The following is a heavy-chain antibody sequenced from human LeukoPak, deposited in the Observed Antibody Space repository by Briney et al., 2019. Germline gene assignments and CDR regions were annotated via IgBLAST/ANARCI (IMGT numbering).Heavy chain of an antibody. J-gene: IGHJ4*02. CDR3: ARDILATSIAAPYY. Sequence: PSETLPLTCTVSGYSISSGYYWGWIRQPPGKGLEWIGRIYTSGSTNYNPSLKSRVTMSVDTSKNQFSLRLSSVNAADTAVYYCARDILATSIAAPYYWGQGTPVTVSS. CDR2: IYTSGST. CDR1: GYSISSGYY. V-gene: IGHV4-38-2*02. D-gene: IGHD6-13*01.